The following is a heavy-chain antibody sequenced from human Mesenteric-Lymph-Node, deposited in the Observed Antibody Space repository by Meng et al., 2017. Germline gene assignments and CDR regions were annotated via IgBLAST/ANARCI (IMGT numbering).Heavy chain of an antibody. V-gene: IGHV1-18*01. CDR2: ISAYNGNT. J-gene: IGHJ4*02. CDR3: ARDLTYCSGGSCYPTTIDY. Sequence: GQLVHSGAEVKKPGASVKVSCKASGYTFTSYGISWVRQAPGQGLEWMGWISAYNGNTNYAQKLQGRVTMTTDTSTSTAYMELRSLRSDDTAVYYCARDLTYCSGGSCYPTTIDYWGQGTLVTVSS. D-gene: IGHD2-15*01. CDR1: GYTFTSYG.